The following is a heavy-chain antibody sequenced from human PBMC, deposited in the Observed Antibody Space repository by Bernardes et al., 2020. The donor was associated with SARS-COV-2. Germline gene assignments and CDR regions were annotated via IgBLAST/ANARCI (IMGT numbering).Heavy chain of an antibody. V-gene: IGHV3-74*03. CDR1: GFTFRSYW. D-gene: IGHD3-3*02. J-gene: IGHJ4*02. Sequence: GGALIRSCAASGFTFRSYWMHWVRQAPGMGLVWVSRINTDGGTTTYADSVRGRFTISRDNAKNTVFLQMNSLRAEDTAVYFCVRSAFISGQNYYFDYWGQGAPVTVSS. CDR2: INTDGGTT. CDR3: VRSAFISGQNYYFDY.